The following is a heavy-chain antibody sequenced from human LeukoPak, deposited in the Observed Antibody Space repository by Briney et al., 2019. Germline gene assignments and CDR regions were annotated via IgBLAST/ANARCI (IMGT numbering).Heavy chain of an antibody. CDR3: ARLSPPATD. Sequence: ASAKVSCKASGGTFSSYAISWVRQAPGQGLERMGWINPNSGGTNYAQKFQGRVTMTRDTSISTAYMELSRLRSDDTAVYYCARLSPPATDWGQGTLVTVSS. CDR2: INPNSGGT. CDR1: GGTFSSYA. V-gene: IGHV1-2*02. J-gene: IGHJ4*02.